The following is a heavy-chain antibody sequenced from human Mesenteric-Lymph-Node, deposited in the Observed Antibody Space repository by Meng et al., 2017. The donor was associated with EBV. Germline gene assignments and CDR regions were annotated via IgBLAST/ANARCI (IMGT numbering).Heavy chain of an antibody. V-gene: IGHV4-30-4*01. CDR2: IYYSGST. J-gene: IGHJ4*02. CDR3: ARGYSYDSFGLDY. Sequence: GELQESGPGLVEPSETLSLTCAVSGGSISSGAYYWTWIRQPPGQGLVSIGYIYYSGSTYYNPSLQSRVTMSVDTSKNQFSLKLSSVTAADTAVYYCARGYSYDSFGLDYWGQGALVTVSS. D-gene: IGHD5-18*01. CDR1: GGSISSGAYY.